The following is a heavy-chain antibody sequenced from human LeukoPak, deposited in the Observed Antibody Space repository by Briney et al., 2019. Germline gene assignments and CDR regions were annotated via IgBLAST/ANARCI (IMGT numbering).Heavy chain of an antibody. CDR1: GYTLTELS. V-gene: IGHV1-24*01. J-gene: IGHJ4*02. CDR3: ATSYQLLEHFDY. D-gene: IGHD2-2*01. Sequence: ASVKVSCKVSGYTLTELSMHRGGQAPGKGLEWMGGFDPEDGETIYAQKFQGRVTMTEDTSTDTAYMELSSLRSEDTAVYYCATSYQLLEHFDYWGQGTLVTVSS. CDR2: FDPEDGET.